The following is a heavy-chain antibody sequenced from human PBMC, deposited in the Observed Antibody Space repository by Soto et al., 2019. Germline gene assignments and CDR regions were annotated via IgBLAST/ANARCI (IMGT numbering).Heavy chain of an antibody. Sequence: PSQTLSLTCAISGDSVASNSAAWNWIRQSPSRGLEWLGRTYYRSKWYNDYAVSVKSRIIINPDTSKNQFSLQLNSVTPEDTAVYYCGREGALPGGVTGGYYGMDVWGQGTTVTVSS. D-gene: IGHD1-26*01. CDR3: GREGALPGGVTGGYYGMDV. CDR2: TYYRSKWYN. V-gene: IGHV6-1*01. J-gene: IGHJ6*02. CDR1: GDSVASNSAA.